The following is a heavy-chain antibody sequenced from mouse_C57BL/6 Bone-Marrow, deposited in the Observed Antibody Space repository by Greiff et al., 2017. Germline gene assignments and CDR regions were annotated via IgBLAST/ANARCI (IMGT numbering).Heavy chain of an antibody. V-gene: IGHV1-26*01. J-gene: IGHJ1*03. D-gene: IGHD2-4*01. CDR1: GYTFTDYY. Sequence: EVQLQQSGPELVKPGASVKISCKASGYTFTDYYMNWVKQSHGKSLEWIGDINPNNGGTSYNQKFKGKATLTVDKSSSTAYMELRSLTSEDSAVYYCARKGDYGIWYFDVWGKGTTVTVSS. CDR2: INPNNGGT. CDR3: ARKGDYGIWYFDV.